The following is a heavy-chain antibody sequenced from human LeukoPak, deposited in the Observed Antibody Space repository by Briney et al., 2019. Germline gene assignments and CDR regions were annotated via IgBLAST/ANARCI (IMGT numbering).Heavy chain of an antibody. D-gene: IGHD3-10*01. Sequence: GGSLRLSCAASGFSFSTYWMSWVRQAPGKGLQWVANIKQDGSEKNYVDSVKGRFTISRDNAKNSLYLQMNSLRAEDTAVYYCARARLTLAREVMIKADYWGQGILVTVSS. CDR1: GFSFSTYW. V-gene: IGHV3-7*03. CDR2: IKQDGSEK. J-gene: IGHJ4*02. CDR3: ARARLTLAREVMIKADY.